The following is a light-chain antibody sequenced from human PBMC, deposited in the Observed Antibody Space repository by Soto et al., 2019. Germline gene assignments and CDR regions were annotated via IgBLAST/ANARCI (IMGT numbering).Light chain of an antibody. J-gene: IGLJ1*01. CDR1: RSNIGSNS. V-gene: IGLV1-44*01. CDR3: ASWDDRLKGYV. CDR2: IND. Sequence: QSVLTQPPSVSRTPGQRVIISCSGSRSNIGSNSVNWYQQLPGTAAKLLIYINDERPSGVPDRCSGSTSGTSVALAISGLQSEDEADYYCASWDDRLKGYVFGTGTKVTV.